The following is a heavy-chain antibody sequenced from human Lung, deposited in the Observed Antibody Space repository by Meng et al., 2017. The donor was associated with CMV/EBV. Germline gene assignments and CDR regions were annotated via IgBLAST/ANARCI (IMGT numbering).Heavy chain of an antibody. CDR1: GGSISSSNL. D-gene: IGHD2-21*02. CDR2: IYHSGST. V-gene: IGHV4-4*02. CDR3: ARIERRRILKYCGSDCSTTDY. J-gene: IGHJ4*02. Sequence: GSLRLXCAVSGGSISSSNLWTWVRQVPGKGLKWIGEIYHSGSTNYNPSLKSRVTISVDKFKNQFSLKLGSVTAADTAVYYCARIERRRILKYCGSDCSTTDYWGQGTLVTVSS.